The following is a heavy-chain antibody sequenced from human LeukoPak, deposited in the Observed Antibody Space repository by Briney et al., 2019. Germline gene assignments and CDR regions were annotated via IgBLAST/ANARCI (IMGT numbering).Heavy chain of an antibody. J-gene: IGHJ4*02. Sequence: GGSLRLSCAPSGFTFSSYGMHWVRQAPGKGLEWVAVMWYDGSNKYYADSVKGRFTISRDNSKNTLYLQMNSLRAEDTAVYDCAKDHCSGGSCYIFDYWGQGTLVTVSS. V-gene: IGHV3-33*06. CDR1: GFTFSSYG. CDR3: AKDHCSGGSCYIFDY. CDR2: MWYDGSNK. D-gene: IGHD2-15*01.